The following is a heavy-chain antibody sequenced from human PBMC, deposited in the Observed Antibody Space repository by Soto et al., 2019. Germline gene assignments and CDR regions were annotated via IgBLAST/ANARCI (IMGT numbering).Heavy chain of an antibody. D-gene: IGHD6-19*01. CDR1: GFTFDEYT. J-gene: IGHJ4*01. Sequence: VESLGLSSVASGFTFDEYTMHWVRQPPGKGLEWASPTSCDGSNRYYAASVQGRFTISTDNSKYSLYLEMISLRPEDTALYNCAKDISRGSTKNYYSCSGPDDWGHGT. CDR2: TSCDGSNR. V-gene: IGHV3-43*01. CDR3: AKDISRGSTKNYYSCSGPDD.